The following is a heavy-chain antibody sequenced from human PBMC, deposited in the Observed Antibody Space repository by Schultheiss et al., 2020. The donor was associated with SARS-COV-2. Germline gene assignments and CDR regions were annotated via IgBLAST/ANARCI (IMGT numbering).Heavy chain of an antibody. CDR3: ARDITMVRGVLRRYRSDAFDI. Sequence: SVKVSCKASGGTFSSYAISWVRQAPGQGLEWMGGIIPIFGTANYAQKFQGRVTITADKSTSTAYMELRSLRSDDTAVYYCARDITMVRGVLRRYRSDAFDIWGQGTTVTVSS. D-gene: IGHD3-10*01. CDR2: IIPIFGTA. J-gene: IGHJ3*02. CDR1: GGTFSSYA. V-gene: IGHV1-69*06.